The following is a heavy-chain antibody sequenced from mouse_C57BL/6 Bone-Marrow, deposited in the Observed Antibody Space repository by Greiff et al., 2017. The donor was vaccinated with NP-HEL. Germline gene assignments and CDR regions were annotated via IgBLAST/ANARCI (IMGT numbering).Heavy chain of an antibody. D-gene: IGHD1-1*01. V-gene: IGHV7-3*01. CDR2: IRNKANGYTT. CDR3: ARLNYGNDY. J-gene: IGHJ2*01. CDR1: GFTFTDYY. Sequence: VMLVESGGGLVQPGGSLSLSCAASGFTFTDYYMSWVRQPPGKALEWLGFIRNKANGYTTEYSASVKGRFTISRDNSQSILYLQMNALRAEDSATYYCARLNYGNDYWGQGTTLTVSS.